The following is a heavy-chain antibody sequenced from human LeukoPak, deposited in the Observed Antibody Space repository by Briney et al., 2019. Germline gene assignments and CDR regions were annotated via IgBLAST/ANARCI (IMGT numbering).Heavy chain of an antibody. CDR3: ARLSSGMVVTDAFDI. D-gene: IGHD4/OR15-4a*01. V-gene: IGHV1-69*05. CDR2: IIPIFGTA. CDR1: GGTFSSYA. Sequence: SVKVSCKASGGTFSSYAISWVRQAPGQGLEWMGGIIPIFGTAIYAQKFQGRVTITTDESTSTAYMELSSLRSEDTAVYYCARLSSGMVVTDAFDIWGQGTMVTVSS. J-gene: IGHJ3*02.